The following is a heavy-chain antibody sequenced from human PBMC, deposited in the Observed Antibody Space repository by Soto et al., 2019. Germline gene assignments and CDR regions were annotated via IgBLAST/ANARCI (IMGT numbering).Heavy chain of an antibody. D-gene: IGHD3-22*01. CDR2: ISGSGGYK. V-gene: IGHV3-23*01. CDR3: AKDAPGSGWLSDY. Sequence: AGGSLRLSCAASGFTFTNWVRQAPGKGLEWVSAISGSGGYKYYADSVKGRFTISRDDSKNTIYLQMNSLRAEDTAVYYCAKDAPGSGWLSDYWGQGTLVTVSS. J-gene: IGHJ4*02. CDR1: GFTFTN.